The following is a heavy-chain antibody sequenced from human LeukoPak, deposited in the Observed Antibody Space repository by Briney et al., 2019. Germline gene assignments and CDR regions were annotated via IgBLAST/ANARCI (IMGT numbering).Heavy chain of an antibody. V-gene: IGHV4-39*07. J-gene: IGHJ5*01. Sequence: PSETLSLTCTVSGGSIGSSNYYWGWLRQPPGKGLEWIGSLYYTGVTYYNPSLKSRVTISLDTSENQFSLKLNSVTAADTAVYYCARNHGGWFDSWGQGTLVTVSS. D-gene: IGHD4-23*01. CDR3: ARNHGGWFDS. CDR1: GGSIGSSNYY. CDR2: LYYTGVT.